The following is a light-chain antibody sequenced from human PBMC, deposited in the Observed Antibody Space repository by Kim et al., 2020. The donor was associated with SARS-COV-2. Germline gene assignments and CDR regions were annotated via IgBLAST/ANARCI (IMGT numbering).Light chain of an antibody. V-gene: IGLV3-21*04. CDR3: QVWDSSSDHYF. CDR2: YDS. Sequence: APGKTARSTCGGNNIGSKSVHWYQQKPGQAPVLVIYYDSDRPSGIPERFSGSNSGNTATLAISRVEAGDEADYYCQVWDSSSDHYFFGTGTKVTVL. J-gene: IGLJ1*01. CDR1: NIGSKS.